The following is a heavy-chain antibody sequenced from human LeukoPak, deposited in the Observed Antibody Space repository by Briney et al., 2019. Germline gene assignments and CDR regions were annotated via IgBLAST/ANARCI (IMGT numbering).Heavy chain of an antibody. D-gene: IGHD6-19*01. V-gene: IGHV1-8*01. Sequence: ASVKVSCKTSVYTFTSYDISWVREATGQGLEWMGWLNTNSGNTGFAQKFQGRVTITRNTAISTAYMELSSLRSDDTAVYYCARGVAGYSSGWYVLGYWGQGTLVTVSS. CDR1: VYTFTSYD. J-gene: IGHJ4*02. CDR2: LNTNSGNT. CDR3: ARGVAGYSSGWYVLGY.